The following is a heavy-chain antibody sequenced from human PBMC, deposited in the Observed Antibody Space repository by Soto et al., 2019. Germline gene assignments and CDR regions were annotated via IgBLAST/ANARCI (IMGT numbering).Heavy chain of an antibody. Sequence: GGSLRLSCTVSGCPLEKYGMNWVRQAPGKGLEWVSSISFSGDYRYYADSVKGRFTISRDNARNSLYLQMNRLGVDDTALYLCAPGTHHWNHEYWRQGTKVTVSS. CDR2: ISFSGDYR. CDR1: GCPLEKYG. V-gene: IGHV3-21*01. CDR3: APGTHHWNHEY. J-gene: IGHJ4*02. D-gene: IGHD1-1*01.